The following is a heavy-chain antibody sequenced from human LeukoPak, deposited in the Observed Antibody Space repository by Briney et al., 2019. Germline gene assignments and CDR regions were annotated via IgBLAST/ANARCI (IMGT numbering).Heavy chain of an antibody. CDR2: IYYSGST. J-gene: IGHJ3*02. CDR1: GYSISSGYY. D-gene: IGHD6-13*01. V-gene: IGHV4-38-2*02. Sequence: SSETLSLTCTVSGYSISSGYYWGWIRQPPGKGLEWIGSIYYSGSTYYNPSLKSRVTISVDTSKNQFSLKLSSVTAADTAVYYCARHFFEQQNDAFDIWGQGTMVTVSS. CDR3: ARHFFEQQNDAFDI.